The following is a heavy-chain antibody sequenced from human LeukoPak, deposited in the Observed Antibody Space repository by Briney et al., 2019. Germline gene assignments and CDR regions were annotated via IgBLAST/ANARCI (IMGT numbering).Heavy chain of an antibody. CDR1: GYTFTDYY. J-gene: IGHJ4*02. D-gene: IGHD1-1*01. Sequence: VASMKVSCKTSGYTFTDYYIYWVRQAPGQGLGWMGWISPNSGGTNYAQKFQGRVTMARDTSISTAYMELNRLRSDDTAVYYCAREGNNNWSDYWGQGTLVTVSS. CDR2: ISPNSGGT. CDR3: AREGNNNWSDY. V-gene: IGHV1-2*02.